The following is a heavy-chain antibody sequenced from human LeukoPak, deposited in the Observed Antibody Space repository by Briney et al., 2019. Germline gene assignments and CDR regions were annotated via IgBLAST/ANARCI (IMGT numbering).Heavy chain of an antibody. V-gene: IGHV3-7*01. CDR1: GFTFSSYW. D-gene: IGHD6-6*01. J-gene: IGHJ3*02. Sequence: QPGGSLRLSCAASGFTFSSYWMSWVRQAPGKGLEWVANIKQDGSETYYVDSVKGRFTISRDNAKNLLYLQMNSLRAEDTAVFYCARDLGMLTAPPDRDAFDIWGQGTMVTVSS. CDR2: IKQDGSET. CDR3: ARDLGMLTAPPDRDAFDI.